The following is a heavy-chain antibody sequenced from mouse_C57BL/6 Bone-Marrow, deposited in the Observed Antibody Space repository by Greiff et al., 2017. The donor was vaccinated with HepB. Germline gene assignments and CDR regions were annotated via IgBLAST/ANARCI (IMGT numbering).Heavy chain of an antibody. CDR2: ISNGGGST. CDR3: ARQEDAWFAY. Sequence: EVKLVESGGGLVQPGGSLKLSCAASGFTFSDYYMYWVRQTPEKRLEWVAYISNGGGSTYYPDTVKGRFTISRDNAKNTLYLQMSRLKSEDTAIYYCARQEDAWFAYWGQGTLVTVSA. CDR1: GFTFSDYY. V-gene: IGHV5-12*01. J-gene: IGHJ3*01.